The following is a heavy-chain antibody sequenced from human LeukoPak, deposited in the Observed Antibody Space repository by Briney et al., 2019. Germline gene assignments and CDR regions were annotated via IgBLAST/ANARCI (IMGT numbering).Heavy chain of an antibody. Sequence: GGSLRLSCAASGFTFSSYSMNWVRQAPGKGLEWVSSISTTSDYIYYAGSLKGRLTISRDNAKNSLYLQMNSLRAEDTAVYYCARGGVYSQGFDYWGQGTLVTVYS. V-gene: IGHV3-21*01. D-gene: IGHD5/OR15-5a*01. J-gene: IGHJ4*02. CDR2: ISTTSDYI. CDR3: ARGGVYSQGFDY. CDR1: GFTFSSYS.